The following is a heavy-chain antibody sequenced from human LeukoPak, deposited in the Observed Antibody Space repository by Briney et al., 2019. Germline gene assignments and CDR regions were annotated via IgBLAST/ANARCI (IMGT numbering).Heavy chain of an antibody. D-gene: IGHD6-19*01. CDR2: INPNSGGT. Sequence: ASVRLSCKASGYTFTGYYIHWVRQAPGQGLEWVGWINPNSGGTNYAQNFQGRVTMTRDTSISTAYMELSRLRSDDTAVYYCARGSSGWYVYFDYWGQGTMASVSS. V-gene: IGHV1-2*02. CDR1: GYTFTGYY. J-gene: IGHJ4*02. CDR3: ARGSSGWYVYFDY.